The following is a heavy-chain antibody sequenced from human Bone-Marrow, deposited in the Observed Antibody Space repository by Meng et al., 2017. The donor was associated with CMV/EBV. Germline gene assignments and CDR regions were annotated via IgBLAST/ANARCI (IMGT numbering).Heavy chain of an antibody. D-gene: IGHD4/OR15-4a*01. CDR2: IKNTGIS. CDR3: ARSSGVLVARKFFYYGMDV. V-gene: IGHV4-34*01. CDR1: NESVNTYH. Sequence: SQTLSLTCAVYNESVNTYHWSWIRQPPGKGLEWMGEIKNTGISNYNPSLKSRVTISVDTSKNQFSLRLSSVTAADTAVYYCARSSGVLVARKFFYYGMDVWGQGTMVTVSS. J-gene: IGHJ6*02.